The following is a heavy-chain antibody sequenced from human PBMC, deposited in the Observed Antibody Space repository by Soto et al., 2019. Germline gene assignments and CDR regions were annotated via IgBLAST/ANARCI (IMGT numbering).Heavy chain of an antibody. CDR1: GFTFSSYD. Sequence: GGSLRLFCAASGFTFSSYDMHWVRQATGKGLEWVSAIGSAGDTYYPGSVKGRFTISRENAKNSLYLQMNSLRAGDTAGYYCARDGYSYGYGYGMDVWGQGTTVTVSS. D-gene: IGHD5-18*01. CDR3: ARDGYSYGYGYGMDV. V-gene: IGHV3-13*01. J-gene: IGHJ6*02. CDR2: IGSAGDT.